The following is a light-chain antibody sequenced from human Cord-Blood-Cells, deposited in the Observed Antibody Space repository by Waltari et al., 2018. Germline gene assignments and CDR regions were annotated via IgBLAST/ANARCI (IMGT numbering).Light chain of an antibody. V-gene: IGLV3-21*03. J-gene: IGLJ2*01. Sequence: SYVLTQPPSVSVAPGKTARITCGGNNIGSKSVHWYQQKPGQAPVLVVYDDSDRPSGIPWRFSGSNSGNTATLTLSRVEAGDEADYYCQVWDSSSDHPVFGGGTKLTVL. CDR1: NIGSKS. CDR3: QVWDSSSDHPV. CDR2: DDS.